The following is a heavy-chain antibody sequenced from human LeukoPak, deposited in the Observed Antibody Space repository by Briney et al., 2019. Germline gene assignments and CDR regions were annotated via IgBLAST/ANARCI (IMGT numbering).Heavy chain of an antibody. CDR2: INHSGST. Sequence: SETLSLTCAVYGGSFSAYYWSWIRQPPGKGLEWIGEINHSGSTNYNPSLKSRVTISVDTSKNQFSLKLSSVTAADTAVYYWARGHRRDYVNYWGQGTLVTVSS. CDR3: ARGHRRDYVNY. J-gene: IGHJ4*02. CDR1: GGSFSAYY. V-gene: IGHV4-34*01.